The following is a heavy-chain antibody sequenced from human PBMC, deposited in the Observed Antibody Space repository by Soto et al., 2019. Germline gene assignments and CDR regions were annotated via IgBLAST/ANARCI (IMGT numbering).Heavy chain of an antibody. J-gene: IGHJ5*02. D-gene: IGHD6-13*01. V-gene: IGHV1-46*01. CDR2: INPSGGST. Sequence: ASVKVSCKASGYTFTSYYMHWVRQAPGQGLEWMGIINPSGGSTSYAQKFQGRVTMTRDTSTSTVYMELSSLRSEDTAVYYCARNIAAAGTRGGTQFDPWGQGTLVTVAS. CDR3: ARNIAAAGTRGGTQFDP. CDR1: GYTFTSYY.